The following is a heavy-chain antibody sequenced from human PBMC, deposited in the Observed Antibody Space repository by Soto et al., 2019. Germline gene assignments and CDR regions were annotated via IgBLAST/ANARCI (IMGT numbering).Heavy chain of an antibody. CDR3: AQDIRARFFGGSFGWFDP. D-gene: IGHD1-26*01. J-gene: IGHJ5*02. V-gene: IGHV3-23*01. CDR2: INYFGDYT. CDR1: KFNFSIFA. Sequence: EVQLLESGGGLVQPGGSLRLSCAGSKFNFSIFAMGWVRQAPGKGLEWVSVINYFGDYTYYADSVKGRFTISRDNSQNTLYRQMNSLRAEDTAIYYCAQDIRARFFGGSFGWFDPWGQGSLVTVSS.